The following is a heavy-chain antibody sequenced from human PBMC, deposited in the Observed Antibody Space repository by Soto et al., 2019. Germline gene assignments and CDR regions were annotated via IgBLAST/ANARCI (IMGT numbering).Heavy chain of an antibody. D-gene: IGHD4-17*01. J-gene: IGHJ4*02. CDR3: ARKGSGDYALDY. V-gene: IGHV2-5*02. CDR2: IYWDDVR. CDR1: GFSLSTSGVG. Sequence: QITLKESGPTLVKPTQTLTLTCTLSGFSLSTSGVGVGWIRQSPGKALEWLAVIYWDDVRHYSPSLERRLTVTEESSESEVVLTMTNMDPVDTATYYCARKGSGDYALDYWGEGIWVSVSS.